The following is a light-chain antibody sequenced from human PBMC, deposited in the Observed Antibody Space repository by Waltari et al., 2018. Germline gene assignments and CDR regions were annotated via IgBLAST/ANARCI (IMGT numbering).Light chain of an antibody. Sequence: SSVLTQAPSVSVAPGQTATITCGGDNIGGRSVHWYQQRPGRAPVLVVYLNSDRPSGIPNLFSGSKSGNPATLTISRVEAGDEADYYCHVWDGKTVMFGGGTKLTVL. CDR2: LNS. J-gene: IGLJ3*02. V-gene: IGLV3-21*02. CDR1: NIGGRS. CDR3: HVWDGKTVM.